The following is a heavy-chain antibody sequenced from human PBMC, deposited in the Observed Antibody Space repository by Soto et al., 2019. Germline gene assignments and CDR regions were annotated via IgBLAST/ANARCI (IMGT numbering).Heavy chain of an antibody. J-gene: IGHJ2*01. V-gene: IGHV4-59*01. CDR1: GGSISSYY. CDR2: IYYSGST. D-gene: IGHD3-22*01. CDR3: AGKINYYDSSGYYSYWYFDL. Sequence: SETLSLTCTVSGGSISSYYWSWIRQPPGKGLDWIGYIYYSGSTNYNPSLKSRVTISVDTSKNQFSLKLSSVTAADTAVYYCAGKINYYDSSGYYSYWYFDLWGRGTLVTVSS.